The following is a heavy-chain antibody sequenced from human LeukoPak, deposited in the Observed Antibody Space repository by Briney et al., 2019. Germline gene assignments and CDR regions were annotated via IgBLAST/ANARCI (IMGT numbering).Heavy chain of an antibody. CDR1: GYTFSNYG. V-gene: IGHV1-18*01. D-gene: IGHD3-16*02. CDR3: ARGLLTFGGVIGGPQALEYFQH. J-gene: IGHJ1*01. Sequence: ASVKVSCKASGYTFSNYGISWVRQAPGQGLEWMGWSSPYNGKTNYAQKLQGRVTMTADTSTSTAYMELRSLRSDDTAMYYCARGLLTFGGVIGGPQALEYFQHWGQGTLVTVSS. CDR2: SSPYNGKT.